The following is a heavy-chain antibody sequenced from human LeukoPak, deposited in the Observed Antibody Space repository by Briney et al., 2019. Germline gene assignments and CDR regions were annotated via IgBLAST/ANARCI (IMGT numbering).Heavy chain of an antibody. V-gene: IGHV6-1*01. D-gene: IGHD6-19*01. CDR2: TYYRSEWFN. Sequence: PSQTLSLTCAISGDSFSTKSAAWNWIRQSPSRGLEWLGRTYYRSEWFNDYAESVKSRITFNPDTSKNQFSLQLNSMTPEDTAVYYCAREVVGRKDYWGQGTLVTVSS. J-gene: IGHJ4*02. CDR1: GDSFSTKSAA. CDR3: AREVVGRKDY.